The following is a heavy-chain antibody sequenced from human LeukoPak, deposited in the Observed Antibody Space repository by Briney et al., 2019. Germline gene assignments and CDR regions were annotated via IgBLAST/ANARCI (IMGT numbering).Heavy chain of an antibody. V-gene: IGHV4-4*09. D-gene: IGHD6-13*01. CDR2: IYTSGST. Sequence: SETLSLTCTVSGGSISSYYWSWIRQPPGKGLEWIGYIYTSGSTNYNPSLKSRVTISVDTSKNQFSLKLSSVTAADTAVYYCARGAAAELFDYWGQGTLVTVSS. CDR1: GGSISSYY. J-gene: IGHJ4*02. CDR3: ARGAAAELFDY.